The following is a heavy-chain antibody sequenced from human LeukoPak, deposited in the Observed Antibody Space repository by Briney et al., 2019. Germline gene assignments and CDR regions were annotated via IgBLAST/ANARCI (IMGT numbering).Heavy chain of an antibody. CDR3: ARLPVYYYYYGMDV. J-gene: IGHJ6*02. CDR1: GYTFTSYG. D-gene: IGHD2-2*01. V-gene: IGHV1-18*01. CDR2: ISAYNGNT. Sequence: ASVKVSCKASGYTFTSYGISWVRQAPGQGLDWMGWISAYNGNTNYAQKLQGRVTMTTDTSTSTAYMELRSLRSDDTAVYYCARLPVYYYYYGMDVWGQGTTVTVSS.